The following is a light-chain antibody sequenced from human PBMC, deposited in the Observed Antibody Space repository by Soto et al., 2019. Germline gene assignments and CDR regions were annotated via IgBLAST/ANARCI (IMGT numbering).Light chain of an antibody. CDR2: KAS. Sequence: DIQMTQSPSTLSASVGDRVTITCRASQSISSWLAWYQQKPGKAPKLLIYKASSLESGVPSRSSGSGYGTEFTLTISSLQPDDFATYYCQQYNSYWTFGQGTKVDI. V-gene: IGKV1-5*03. CDR1: QSISSW. J-gene: IGKJ1*01. CDR3: QQYNSYWT.